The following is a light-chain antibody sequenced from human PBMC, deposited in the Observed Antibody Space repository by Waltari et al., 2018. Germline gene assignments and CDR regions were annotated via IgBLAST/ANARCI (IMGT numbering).Light chain of an antibody. CDR3: QQYNNWPYT. CDR2: GAS. J-gene: IGKJ2*01. CDR1: QRVSSS. Sequence: IVMTQSPATLSVSPGERATLSCRASQRVSSSLAWYQQKPGQAPRLLIYGASTRATGIPARFSGSGSGTEFTLTISSLQSEDFAVYYCQQYNNWPYTFGQGTKLEIK. V-gene: IGKV3-15*01.